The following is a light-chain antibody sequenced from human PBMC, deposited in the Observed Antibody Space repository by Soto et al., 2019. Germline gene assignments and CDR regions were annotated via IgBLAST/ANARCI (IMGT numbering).Light chain of an antibody. CDR1: TSNIGAGYD. V-gene: IGLV1-40*01. J-gene: IGLJ1*01. CDR3: QSYDSSLSGLV. CDR2: GNS. Sequence: QSVRTQPPSGSGAPGQRVTISCTGSTSNIGAGYDVHWYQQLPGTAPKLLIYGNSNRPSGVPDRFSGSKSGTSASLAITGLQAEDESDYYCQSYDSSLSGLVFGTGT.